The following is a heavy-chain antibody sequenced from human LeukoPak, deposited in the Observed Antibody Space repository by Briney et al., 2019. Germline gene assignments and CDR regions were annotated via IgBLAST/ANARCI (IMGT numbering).Heavy chain of an antibody. CDR1: GGSISSGSYY. CDR2: SYTSAST. CDR3: ARAGGIAARSDY. Sequence: SETLSLTCTVSGGSISSGSYYWSWIRQPAGKGLEWIGRSYTSASTNYSPSLKSRVTISVDTSKNQFSLKLSSVTAADMAVYYCARAGGIAARSDYWGQGTLVTVSS. D-gene: IGHD6-6*01. V-gene: IGHV4-61*02. J-gene: IGHJ4*02.